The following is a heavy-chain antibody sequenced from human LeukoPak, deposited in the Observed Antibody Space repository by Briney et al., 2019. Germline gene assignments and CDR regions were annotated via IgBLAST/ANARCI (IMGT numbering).Heavy chain of an antibody. V-gene: IGHV3-23*01. CDR1: GFTFSSSA. J-gene: IGHJ4*02. CDR3: AKAGSIRFDY. CDR2: ISGSGGGT. Sequence: GGSLRLSCAASGFTFSSSAISWVRQAPGKGLEWVSGISGSGGGTYYADSVKGRFTISRDNSKNTLYLQLNSLRAADTAAYYCAKAGSIRFDYWGQGTLVTVSS. D-gene: IGHD3-3*02.